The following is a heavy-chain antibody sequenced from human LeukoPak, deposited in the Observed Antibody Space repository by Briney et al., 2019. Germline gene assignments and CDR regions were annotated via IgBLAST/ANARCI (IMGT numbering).Heavy chain of an antibody. J-gene: IGHJ4*02. V-gene: IGHV4-39*01. CDR3: ARRPYTSGWYYYFDY. Sequence: SETLSLTCTVSGGSISSSSYYWGRIRQPPGKGLEWIGSIYYSGSTYYNPSLKSRVTISVDTSKNQFSLRLSSVTAADTAVYYCARRPYTSGWYYYFDYWGQGTLVTVSS. D-gene: IGHD6-19*01. CDR1: GGSISSSSYY. CDR2: IYYSGST.